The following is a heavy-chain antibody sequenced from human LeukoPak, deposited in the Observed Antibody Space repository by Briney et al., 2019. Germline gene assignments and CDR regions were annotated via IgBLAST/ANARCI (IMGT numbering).Heavy chain of an antibody. CDR3: ARERSGYGYYYGMGV. V-gene: IGHV1-69*13. CDR1: GGTFSSHP. J-gene: IGHJ6*04. Sequence: SVKVSCKASGGTFSSHPMSWVRQAPGQGLEWMGGIIPIFGTAHYAQRFQGRVTITADESTSTAYMELSSLKSEDTAIYYCARERSGYGYYYGMGVWGKGTTVTVSS. D-gene: IGHD5-12*01. CDR2: IIPIFGTA.